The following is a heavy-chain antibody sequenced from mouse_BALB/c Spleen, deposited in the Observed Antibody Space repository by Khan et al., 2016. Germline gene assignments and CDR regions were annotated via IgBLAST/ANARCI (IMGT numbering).Heavy chain of an antibody. D-gene: IGHD2-1*01. V-gene: IGHV1-81*01. CDR3: ARWSLRSFDV. Sequence: QVQLQQTGPELVKPGASVKMSCKACGYTFTDYVISWVKQRTGQGLEWIGEIYPGGAGTYYNEKFKGKATLTAGKSSNTAYMQLSSLRSEGSVDYFCARWSLRSFDVRGAGTTVIGSS. CDR1: GYTFTDYV. CDR2: IYPGGAGT. J-gene: IGHJ1*01.